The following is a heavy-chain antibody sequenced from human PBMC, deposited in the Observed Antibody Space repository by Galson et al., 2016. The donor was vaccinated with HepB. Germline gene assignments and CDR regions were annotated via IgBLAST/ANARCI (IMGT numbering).Heavy chain of an antibody. CDR2: INAGNGDT. J-gene: IGHJ4*02. CDR1: GYTFASYT. V-gene: IGHV1-3*01. CDR3: ARGGLGPAPGPWHFDF. D-gene: IGHD1-14*01. Sequence: SVKVSCKASGYTFASYTLHWVRQAPGQGLEWMGWINAGNGDTRYSQKFQGRATITRDTFAGTAYMQLSSLRSEDTAIFYCARGGLGPAPGPWHFDFWGQGTLVTVSS.